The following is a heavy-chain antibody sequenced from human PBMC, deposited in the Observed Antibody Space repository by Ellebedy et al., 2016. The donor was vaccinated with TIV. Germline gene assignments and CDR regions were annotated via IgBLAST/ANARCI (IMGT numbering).Heavy chain of an antibody. CDR1: GYTFTSYY. D-gene: IGHD4-17*01. J-gene: IGHJ6*02. CDR2: INPSGGST. Sequence: ASVKVSCKASGYTFTSYYMHWVRQAPGQGLEWMGIINPSGGSTSYAQKFQGRVTMTRDTSTSTVYMELSSLRSEDTAVYYCARDDYGDQGSHELNYYYGMDVWGQGTTVTVSS. V-gene: IGHV1-46*01. CDR3: ARDDYGDQGSHELNYYYGMDV.